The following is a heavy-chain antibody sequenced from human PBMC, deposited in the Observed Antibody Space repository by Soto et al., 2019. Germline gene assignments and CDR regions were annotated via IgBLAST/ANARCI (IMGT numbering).Heavy chain of an antibody. CDR2: MNPNSGNT. CDR3: ARGGGGSSSFDYYYYMDV. V-gene: IGHV1-8*01. CDR1: GYTFTSYD. Sequence: ASVKVSCKASGYTFTSYDINWVRQATGQRLEWMGWMNPNSGNTGYAQKLQGRVTMTRNTSISTAYMELSSLRSEDTAVYYCARGGGGSSSFDYYYYMDVWGKGTTVTVSS. J-gene: IGHJ6*03. D-gene: IGHD6-13*01.